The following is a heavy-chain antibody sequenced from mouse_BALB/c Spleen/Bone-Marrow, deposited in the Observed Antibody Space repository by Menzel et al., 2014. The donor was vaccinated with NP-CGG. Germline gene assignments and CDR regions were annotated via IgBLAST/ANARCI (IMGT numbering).Heavy chain of an antibody. Sequence: VQLQQSGAELARPGASVKLSCKAPGYTFTDYYINWVKQRTGQGLEWIGEIYPRSDNTYYNEKFKGKATLTADKSSSTAYLQLSSLTSEDSAVYFCARDWDYYAMDYWGQGTSVTVSS. V-gene: IGHV1-77*01. CDR2: IYPRSDNT. CDR1: GYTFTDYY. D-gene: IGHD4-1*01. J-gene: IGHJ4*01. CDR3: ARDWDYYAMDY.